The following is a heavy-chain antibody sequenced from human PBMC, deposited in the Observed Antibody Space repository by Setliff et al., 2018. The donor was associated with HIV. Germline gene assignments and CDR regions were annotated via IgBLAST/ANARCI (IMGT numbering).Heavy chain of an antibody. CDR2: ISNYGSP. D-gene: IGHD1-7*01. J-gene: IGHJ6*03. V-gene: IGHV4-59*11. Sequence: SETLSLTCLVSGDSMIPHYWSWIRQPPGRGLEWIGYISNYGSPSYSPSHESRVTILLDTSKNQFSLRLSSVTAADTAVYYCARHRGMPGTTWYNHYMDVWGTGATVTVSS. CDR1: GDSMIPHY. CDR3: ARHRGMPGTTWYNHYMDV.